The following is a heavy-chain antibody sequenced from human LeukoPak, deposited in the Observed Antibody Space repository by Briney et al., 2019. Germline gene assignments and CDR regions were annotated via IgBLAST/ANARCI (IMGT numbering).Heavy chain of an antibody. D-gene: IGHD2-2*01. J-gene: IGHJ3*02. CDR2: IYYSGST. Sequence: SETLPLTCTVSGGSISSGDYYWSWIRQPPGKGLEWIGYIYYSGSTYYNPSLKSRVTISVDTSKNQFSLKLSSVTAADTAVYYCARDPIQYCSSTSCPHDAFDIWGQGTMVTVSS. CDR3: ARDPIQYCSSTSCPHDAFDI. V-gene: IGHV4-30-4*01. CDR1: GGSISSGDYY.